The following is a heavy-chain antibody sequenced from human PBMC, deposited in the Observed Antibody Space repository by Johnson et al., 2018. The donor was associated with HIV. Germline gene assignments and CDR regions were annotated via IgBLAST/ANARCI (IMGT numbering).Heavy chain of an antibody. CDR3: ARGTLPGMSPFDI. J-gene: IGHJ3*02. D-gene: IGHD2/OR15-2a*01. CDR1: GFTFSDYY. CDR2: ISGSGGTT. V-gene: IGHV3-11*04. Sequence: QVQLVESGGGVVQPGRSLRLSCAASGFTFSDYYMSWIRQAPGKGLEWVSAISGSGGTTYYADSVRGRFTISRDNSKNTLSLQMDSLRVEDTAVYFFARGTLPGMSPFDIWGQGTMVTVSS.